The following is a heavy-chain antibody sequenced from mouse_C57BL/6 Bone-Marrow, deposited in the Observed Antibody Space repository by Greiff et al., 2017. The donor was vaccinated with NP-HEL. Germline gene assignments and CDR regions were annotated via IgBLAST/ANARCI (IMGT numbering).Heavy chain of an antibody. CDR2: LSSGGSYT. V-gene: IGHV5-6*02. CDR3: ASPYDYDVAWFAY. CDR1: GFTFSSYG. Sequence: EVKLEESGGDLVKPGGSLKLSCAASGFTFSSYGMSWVRQTPDKRLEWVATLSSGGSYTYYPDSVKGRFTISRDNAKNTLYLQVSSLKSEDTAMYYCASPYDYDVAWFAYWGQGTLVTVSA. J-gene: IGHJ3*01. D-gene: IGHD2-4*01.